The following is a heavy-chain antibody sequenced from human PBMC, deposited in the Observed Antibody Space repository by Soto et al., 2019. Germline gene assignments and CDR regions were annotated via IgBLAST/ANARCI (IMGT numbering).Heavy chain of an antibody. J-gene: IGHJ4*02. V-gene: IGHV3-7*04. CDR3: ERGAFTTWGSYPIDN. D-gene: IGHD3-16*02. CDR1: GFTFSTYW. CDR2: IKQDGSEY. Sequence: GGSLRLSCAASGFTFSTYWMTWVRQAPGKGLEWVANIKQDGSEYYYVGSVKGRFTISRDNAKNSLYLQMNSLRAEDTAVYYCERGAFTTWGSYPIDNWGQGTLVNVSS.